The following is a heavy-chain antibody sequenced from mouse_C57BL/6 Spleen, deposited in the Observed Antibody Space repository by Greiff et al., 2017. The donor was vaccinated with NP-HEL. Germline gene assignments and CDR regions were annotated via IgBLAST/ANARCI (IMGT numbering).Heavy chain of an antibody. CDR1: CYTFTDYE. J-gene: IGHJ2*01. CDR3: TRFYYGSSFYFDY. V-gene: IGHV1-15*01. D-gene: IGHD1-1*01. Sequence: QVQLQQSGAELVRPGASVTLSCKASCYTFTDYEMHWVKQTPVHGLEWIGAIDPETGGTAYNQKFKGKAILTADKSSSTAYMELRSLTSEDSAVYYCTRFYYGSSFYFDYWGQGTTLTVSS. CDR2: IDPETGGT.